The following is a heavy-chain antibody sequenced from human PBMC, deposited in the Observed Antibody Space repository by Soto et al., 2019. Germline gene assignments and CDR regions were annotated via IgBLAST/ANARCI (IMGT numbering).Heavy chain of an antibody. CDR3: ARDVFQYYDSDGRHVG. J-gene: IGHJ4*02. V-gene: IGHV3-30*03. CDR2: ISYDGSNK. CDR1: GFTFSSYS. Sequence: GGSLRLSCAASGFTFSSYSMNWVRQAPGKGLEWVAVISYDGSNKYYADFVKGRFTISRDNDRKSIYLEMSSLRDEDTAFFYCARDVFQYYDSDGRHVGWGPGTLVTVSS. D-gene: IGHD3-16*01.